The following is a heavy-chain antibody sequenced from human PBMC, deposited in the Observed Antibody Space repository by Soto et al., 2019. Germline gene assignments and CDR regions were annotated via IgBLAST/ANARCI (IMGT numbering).Heavy chain of an antibody. D-gene: IGHD2-2*01. CDR1: GGTFSSYT. J-gene: IGHJ6*02. V-gene: IGHV1-69*02. CDR3: AIGYCSSTSCPHHYYYYGMDV. Sequence: QVQLVQSGAEVKKPGSSVKVSCKASGGTFSSYTISWVRQAPGQGLEWMGRIIPILGIANYAQKFQGRVTITADKSTRTAYMELSSLRSEDTAVYYCAIGYCSSTSCPHHYYYYGMDVWGQGTTVTVSS. CDR2: IIPILGIA.